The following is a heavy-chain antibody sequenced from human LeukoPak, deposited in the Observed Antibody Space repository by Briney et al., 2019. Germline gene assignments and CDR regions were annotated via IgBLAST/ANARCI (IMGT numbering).Heavy chain of an antibody. D-gene: IGHD6-19*01. CDR2: IIPIFGTA. CDR3: ARGRIAVAAYFDY. Sequence: ASVKVSCKASGGTFSSYAISWVRQAPGQGLEWMGGIIPIFGTANYAQKFQGRVTITTDESTSTAYMELSSLRSEDTAVHYCARGRIAVAAYFDYWGQGTLVTVSS. V-gene: IGHV1-69*05. J-gene: IGHJ4*02. CDR1: GGTFSSYA.